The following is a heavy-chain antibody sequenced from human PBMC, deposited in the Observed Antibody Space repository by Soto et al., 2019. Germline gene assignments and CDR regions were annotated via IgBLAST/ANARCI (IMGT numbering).Heavy chain of an antibody. J-gene: IGHJ6*03. D-gene: IGHD6-19*01. CDR1: GFTVSSNY. V-gene: IGHV3-53*04. CDR2: IYSGGST. CDR3: GSCCEGRLVRSGYYYYYMDV. Sequence: PGGSLRLSCAASGFTVSSNYMSWVRQAPGKGLEWVSVIYSGGSTYYADSVKGRFTISRHNSKNTLYLQMNSLRAEDTAVYYCGSCCEGRLVRSGYYYYYMDVWGKGTTVTVSS.